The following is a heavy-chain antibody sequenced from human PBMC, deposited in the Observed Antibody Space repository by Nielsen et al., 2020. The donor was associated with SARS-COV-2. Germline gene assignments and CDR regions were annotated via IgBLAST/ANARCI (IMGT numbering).Heavy chain of an antibody. CDR3: ARDDWNDGYGMDV. Sequence: GESLKISCAASGFTFSSYAMHWVRQAPGKGLGWVAVISYDGSNKYYADSVKGRFTISRDNSKNTLYLQMNSLRAEDTAVYYCARDDWNDGYGMDVWGQGTTVTVSS. J-gene: IGHJ6*02. D-gene: IGHD1-1*01. CDR2: ISYDGSNK. CDR1: GFTFSSYA. V-gene: IGHV3-30-3*01.